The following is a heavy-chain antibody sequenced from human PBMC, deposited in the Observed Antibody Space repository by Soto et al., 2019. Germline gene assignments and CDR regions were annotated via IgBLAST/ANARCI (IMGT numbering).Heavy chain of an antibody. CDR2: LLHDGNNK. D-gene: IGHD3-10*01. Sequence: QVQLVESGGGVVQPGKSLRLSCAASEFTFSHYIMHWVRQAPGKGLEWVAMLLHDGNNKYYADSVKGRFTISRDNSKNTLYLQMNSLRTEDTAMYYCARDDEDGSYCDLGYWGQGTLVTVSS. J-gene: IGHJ4*02. V-gene: IGHV3-30-3*01. CDR3: ARDDEDGSYCDLGY. CDR1: EFTFSHYI.